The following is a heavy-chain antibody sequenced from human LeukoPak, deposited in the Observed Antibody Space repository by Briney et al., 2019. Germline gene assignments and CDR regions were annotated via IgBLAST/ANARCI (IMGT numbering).Heavy chain of an antibody. V-gene: IGHV4-4*07. CDR3: ARGKAAAGTVSWFDP. CDR1: GGSISSYY. D-gene: IGHD6-13*01. Sequence: SETLSLTCTVSGGSISSYYWSWIRQPAWKGLEWIGRIYTSGSTNYNPSLKSRVTMSVDTSKNQFSLKLSSVTAADTAVYYCARGKAAAGTVSWFDPWGQGTLVTVSS. J-gene: IGHJ5*02. CDR2: IYTSGST.